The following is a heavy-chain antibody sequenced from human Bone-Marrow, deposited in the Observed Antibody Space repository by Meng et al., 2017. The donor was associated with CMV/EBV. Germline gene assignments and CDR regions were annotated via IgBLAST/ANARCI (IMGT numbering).Heavy chain of an antibody. CDR3: AGENGYGGNFLDY. V-gene: IGHV4-31*03. J-gene: IGHJ4*02. Sequence: SETLSLTCTVSGGSISSGGYYWSWIRQHPGKGLEWIGYIYYSGSTYYNPSLKSRVTISVDTSKNQFSLKLSSVTAADTAVYYCAGENGYGGNFLDYWGQGTLVTVSS. CDR2: IYYSGST. CDR1: GGSISSGGYY. D-gene: IGHD4-23*01.